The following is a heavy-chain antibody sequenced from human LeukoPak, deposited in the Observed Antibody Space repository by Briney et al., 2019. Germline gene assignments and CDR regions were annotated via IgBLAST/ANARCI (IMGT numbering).Heavy chain of an antibody. J-gene: IGHJ4*02. V-gene: IGHV3-7*01. CDR1: GFTLSNSW. Sequence: PGGSLRLSCAASGFTLSNSWMSWVRQAPGKGLECVASIKQDGSGQYYVDPVKGRFTISKDNAKNSLYLQMNSLRAEDTAMYYCARGDSSSKIDYWGQGTLVTVSS. CDR3: ARGDSSSKIDY. D-gene: IGHD6-6*01. CDR2: IKQDGSGQ.